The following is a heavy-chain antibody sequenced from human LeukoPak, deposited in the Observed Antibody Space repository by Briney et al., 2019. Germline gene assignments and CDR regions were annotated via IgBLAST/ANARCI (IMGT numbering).Heavy chain of an antibody. V-gene: IGHV3-11*01. CDR2: ISSSGSTI. J-gene: IGHJ4*02. CDR3: AGLGEQWLVQYLHY. CDR1: GFTFSDYF. D-gene: IGHD6-19*01. Sequence: GGSLRLSCAASGFTFSDYFMSWIRQAPGKGLEWVSYISSSGSTIYYADSVKGRFTISRDNAKNSLYLQMNSLRAEDTAVYYCAGLGEQWLVQYLHYWGQGTLVTVSS.